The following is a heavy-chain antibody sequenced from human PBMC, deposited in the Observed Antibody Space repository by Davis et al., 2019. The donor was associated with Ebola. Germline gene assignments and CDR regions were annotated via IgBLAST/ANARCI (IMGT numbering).Heavy chain of an antibody. CDR1: GYTFTRYD. Sequence: AASVKVSCKASGYTFTRYDINWVRQATGQGLEWMGWMNPNSGNTGYEQKFQGRVIITRNTSINTAYMELSSLRSDDTAVYYCAKVAVPYYDFWSGGSPQEDSWGQGTLVTVSS. J-gene: IGHJ4*02. V-gene: IGHV1-8*01. CDR3: AKVAVPYYDFWSGGSPQEDS. D-gene: IGHD3-3*01. CDR2: MNPNSGNT.